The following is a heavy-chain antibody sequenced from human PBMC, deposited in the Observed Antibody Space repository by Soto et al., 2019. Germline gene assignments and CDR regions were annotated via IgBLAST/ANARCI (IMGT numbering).Heavy chain of an antibody. V-gene: IGHV4-39*01. Sequence: SETLSLTCTVSGGSISSSDYYWGWIRQPPGKGLEYIGSVYYSGSTFYNPSLKSRVTISVDTSTNQFSLRLSSVTAADTAVYYCARQTGGGGGARWFDYWGQGTLVTVSS. J-gene: IGHJ4*02. CDR3: ARQTGGGGGARWFDY. D-gene: IGHD3-16*01. CDR1: GGSISSSDYY. CDR2: VYYSGST.